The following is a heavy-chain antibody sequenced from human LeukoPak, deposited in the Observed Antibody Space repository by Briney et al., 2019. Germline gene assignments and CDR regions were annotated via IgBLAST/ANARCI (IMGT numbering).Heavy chain of an antibody. D-gene: IGHD5-18*01. CDR3: TRDLWMRGYSYGYADY. J-gene: IGHJ4*02. CDR2: IRSKAYGGTT. Sequence: PGGSLRLSCTASGSTFGDYAMSWFRQAPGKGLEWVGFIRSKAYGGTTEYAASVKGRFTISRDDSKSIAYLQMNSLKTEDTAVYYCTRDLWMRGYSYGYADYWGRGTLVTVSS. V-gene: IGHV3-49*03. CDR1: GSTFGDYA.